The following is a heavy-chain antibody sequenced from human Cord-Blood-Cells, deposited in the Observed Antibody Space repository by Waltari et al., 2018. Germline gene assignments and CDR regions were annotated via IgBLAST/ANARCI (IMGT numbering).Heavy chain of an antibody. Sequence: QVQLVQSGAEVKKPGASVKVSCKASGYTFTSYGISWVRQAPGQGLEWMGWISAYKCNTNNAQKLQGRVTRTTDTSTSTAYMELRSLRSDDTAVYYCARDGGYCSGGSCPNWYFDLWGRGTLVTVSS. D-gene: IGHD2-15*01. V-gene: IGHV1-18*04. CDR2: ISAYKCNT. J-gene: IGHJ2*01. CDR3: ARDGGYCSGGSCPNWYFDL. CDR1: GYTFTSYG.